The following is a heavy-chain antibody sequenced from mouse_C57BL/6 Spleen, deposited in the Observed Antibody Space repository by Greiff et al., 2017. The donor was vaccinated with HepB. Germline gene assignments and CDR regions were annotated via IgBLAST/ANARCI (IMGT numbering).Heavy chain of an antibody. J-gene: IGHJ4*01. Sequence: EVKLMESGEGLVKPGGSLKLSCAASGFTFSSYAMSWVRQTPEMRLEWVAYISSGGDYIYYADTVKGRFTISRDNARNTLYLQMSSLKSEDTAMYYCTKTFYAMDYWGQGTSVTVSS. CDR3: TKTFYAMDY. CDR2: ISSGGDYI. V-gene: IGHV5-9-1*02. CDR1: GFTFSSYA.